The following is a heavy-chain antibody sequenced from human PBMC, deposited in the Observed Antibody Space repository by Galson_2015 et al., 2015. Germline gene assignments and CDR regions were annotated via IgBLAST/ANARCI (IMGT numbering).Heavy chain of an antibody. CDR1: GFSLSTPGVA. CDR3: ARVTMLQGVYKWFDP. Sequence: PALVKPTQTLTLTCTFSGFSLSTPGVAVGWVRQPPGKALECLAFLYWDDNLRYSPSLRSRLTITKDTSKNQVVLTMTNMDPEDTATYYCARVTMLQGVYKWFDPWGQGTLVTVSS. CDR2: LYWDDNL. D-gene: IGHD3-16*01. V-gene: IGHV2-5*02. J-gene: IGHJ5*02.